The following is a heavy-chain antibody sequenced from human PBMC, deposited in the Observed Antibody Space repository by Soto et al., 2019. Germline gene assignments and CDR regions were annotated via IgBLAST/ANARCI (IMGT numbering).Heavy chain of an antibody. CDR3: ARWGVDYYDSSGYYFSPYYFDY. V-gene: IGHV4-30-2*01. CDR1: GGSISSDGYS. CDR2: IYHSGST. Sequence: PSETLSLTCAVSGGSISSDGYSWSWIRQPPGKGLEWIGYIYHSGSTYYNPSLKSRVTISVDRSKNQFSLKLSSVTAADTAVYYCARWGVDYYDSSGYYFSPYYFDYWGQGTLVTVSS. J-gene: IGHJ4*02. D-gene: IGHD3-22*01.